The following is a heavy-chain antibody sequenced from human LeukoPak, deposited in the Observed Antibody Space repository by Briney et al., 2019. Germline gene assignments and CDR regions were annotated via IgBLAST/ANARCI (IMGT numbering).Heavy chain of an antibody. V-gene: IGHV1-2*02. Sequence: ASVKVSCKASGYTFTGYYMHWVRQAPGQGLEWMGWINPNSGGTNYAQKFQGRVTMTRDTSISTAYMELSRLRSDDTAVYYCARANTRRDAYNYLGYWGQGTLVTVSS. CDR3: ARANTRRDAYNYLGY. CDR1: GYTFTGYY. CDR2: INPNSGGT. J-gene: IGHJ4*02. D-gene: IGHD5-24*01.